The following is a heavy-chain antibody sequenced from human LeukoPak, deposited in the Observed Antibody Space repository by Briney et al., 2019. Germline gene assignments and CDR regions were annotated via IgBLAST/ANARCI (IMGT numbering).Heavy chain of an antibody. CDR1: GGSISSYY. D-gene: IGHD3-3*01. CDR3: ARADFWSAQSTNGMDV. J-gene: IGHJ6*02. Sequence: SETLSLTCTVSGGSISSYYWSWIRQPPGKGLEWIGYIYYSGGTNYNPSLKSRVTISVDTSKNQFSLKLSSVTAADTAVYYCARADFWSAQSTNGMDVWGQGTTVTVSS. V-gene: IGHV4-59*01. CDR2: IYYSGGT.